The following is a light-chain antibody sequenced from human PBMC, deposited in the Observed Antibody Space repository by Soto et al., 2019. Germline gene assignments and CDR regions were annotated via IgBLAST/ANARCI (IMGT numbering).Light chain of an antibody. CDR2: GAT. Sequence: IQMTQSPSSVSAAVGDRVTITCRASQVISSWLAWYQQRPGTAPKLLIYGATTLRSGGPSRVSGSGSGTLFTLTITSLQPDGSATYYCQQASSFPLTFGGGTKVEIQ. CDR3: QQASSFPLT. J-gene: IGKJ4*01. V-gene: IGKV1-12*01. CDR1: QVISSW.